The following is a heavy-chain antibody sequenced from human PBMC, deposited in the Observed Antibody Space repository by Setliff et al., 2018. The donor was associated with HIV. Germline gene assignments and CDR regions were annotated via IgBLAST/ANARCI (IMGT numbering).Heavy chain of an antibody. V-gene: IGHV4-38-2*01. J-gene: IGHJ4*02. CDR3: ASLGGGREDY. D-gene: IGHD3-10*01. CDR2: IYHSGIT. Sequence: SETLSLTCAVSGYSISSGYYWGWIRQPPGKGLEWIGSIYHSGITFYNPSLKSRVTISVDTSKNQFSLRLSSVTAADTAVYYCASLGGGREDYWGQGTQVTVSS. CDR1: GYSISSGYY.